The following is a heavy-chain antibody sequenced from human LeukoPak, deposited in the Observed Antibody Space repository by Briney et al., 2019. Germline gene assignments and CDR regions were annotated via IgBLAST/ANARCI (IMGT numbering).Heavy chain of an antibody. J-gene: IGHJ4*02. CDR2: FSGSGGST. V-gene: IGHV3-23*01. CDR1: GFTFSSYA. D-gene: IGHD2-15*01. Sequence: GGSLRLSCAASGFTFSSYAMSWVRQAPGKGLEWGSAFSGSGGSTYYADSVKGRFTISRDNSKNTLYLQMNSLRAEDTAVYYCAKEDCSGGSCYFDYWGQGTLVTASS. CDR3: AKEDCSGGSCYFDY.